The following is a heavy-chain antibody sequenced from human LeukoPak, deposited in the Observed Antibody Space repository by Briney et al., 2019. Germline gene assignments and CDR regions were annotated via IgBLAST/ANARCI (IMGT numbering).Heavy chain of an antibody. D-gene: IGHD2-2*02. CDR1: GYSFTSYW. J-gene: IGHJ4*02. V-gene: IGHV5-51*01. Sequence: GESLKISCKGSGYSFTSYWIGWVRHAPGKGLEWMGIIYPGDSDTRYSPSFQGRVTISADKSISTAYLQWSSLKASDTAMYYCARPVGYCSSTSCYRYFDYWGQGTLVTVSS. CDR2: IYPGDSDT. CDR3: ARPVGYCSSTSCYRYFDY.